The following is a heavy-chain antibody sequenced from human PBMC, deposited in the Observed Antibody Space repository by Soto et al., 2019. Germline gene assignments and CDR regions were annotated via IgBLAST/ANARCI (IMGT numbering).Heavy chain of an antibody. Sequence: EVQLVESGGGLVQTGGSLRLSCAASGFTLSGRSMHWVRQAPGKGLVWVSGIDNAGTDSTYADSVKGRFTSSRDNAKNMLYLQMNSLRVEDTAVYYCARGWFGPDVWGNGTTVTVSS. V-gene: IGHV3-74*01. J-gene: IGHJ6*04. CDR3: ARGWFGPDV. CDR1: GFTLSGRS. D-gene: IGHD3-10*01. CDR2: IDNAGTDS.